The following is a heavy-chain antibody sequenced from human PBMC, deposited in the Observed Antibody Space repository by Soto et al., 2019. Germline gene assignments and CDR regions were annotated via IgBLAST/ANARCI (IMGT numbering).Heavy chain of an antibody. CDR2: LYYSGIT. CDR3: AREGWNYYYGMDV. Sequence: SETLSLTCTVSGASVNSGSFYWTWIRQPPGKGLEWIGHLYYSGITNYNPSLKSRVAISVDTTKNQFSLKMGSVTAADTAVYYCAREGWNYYYGMDVWGQETTL. J-gene: IGHJ6*01. V-gene: IGHV4-61*01. CDR1: GASVNSGSFY. D-gene: IGHD3-3*01.